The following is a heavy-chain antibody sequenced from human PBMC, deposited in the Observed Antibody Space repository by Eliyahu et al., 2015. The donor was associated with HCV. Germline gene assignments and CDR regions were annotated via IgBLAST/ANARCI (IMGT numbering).Heavy chain of an antibody. CDR3: ARDYGREAYPAYGHDY. V-gene: IGHV3-33*01. J-gene: IGHJ4*02. D-gene: IGHD3-10*01. CDR1: GFTFSSYG. CDR2: IWYDGSNK. Sequence: QVQLVESGGGVVQPGRSLRLSCAASGFTFSSYGMHWVRQAPGKGLEWVAVIWYDGSNKYYADSVKGRFTISRDNSKNTLYLQMNSLRAEDTAVYYCARDYGREAYPAYGHDYWGQGTLVTVSS.